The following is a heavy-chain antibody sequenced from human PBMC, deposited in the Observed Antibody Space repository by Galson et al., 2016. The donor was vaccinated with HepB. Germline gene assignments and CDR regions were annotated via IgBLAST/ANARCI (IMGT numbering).Heavy chain of an antibody. V-gene: IGHV3-23*01. D-gene: IGHD3-22*01. Sequence: SLRLSCAASGFTFSSYAMSWVRQAPGKGLEWVSGISGSGGSTDYAVSVKGRFTISRDNSKNTLYLQMNSLRADDTAVYYCAKVGRTSYYSDIWDAFDIWGQGTMVTVSS. CDR2: ISGSGGST. CDR3: AKVGRTSYYSDIWDAFDI. CDR1: GFTFSSYA. J-gene: IGHJ3*02.